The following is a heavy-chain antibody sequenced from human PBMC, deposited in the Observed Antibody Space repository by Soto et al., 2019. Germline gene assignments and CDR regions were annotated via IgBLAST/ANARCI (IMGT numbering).Heavy chain of an antibody. D-gene: IGHD3-10*01. J-gene: IGHJ6*02. V-gene: IGHV3-33*01. CDR2: IWYDGSNK. CDR3: AREVTMVRGVHYGMDV. Sequence: GGSLRLSCAASGFTFSSYGMHWVRQAPGKGLEWVAVIWYDGSNKYYADSVKGRFTISRDNSKNTLYLQMNSLRAEDTAVYYCAREVTMVRGVHYGMDVWGQGTTVTVSS. CDR1: GFTFSSYG.